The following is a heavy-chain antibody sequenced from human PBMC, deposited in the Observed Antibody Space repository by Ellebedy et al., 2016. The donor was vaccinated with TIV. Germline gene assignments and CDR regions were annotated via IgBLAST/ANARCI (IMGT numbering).Heavy chain of an antibody. D-gene: IGHD6-19*01. CDR3: ARVAVTGLAVDY. CDR1: GFTFSDYY. J-gene: IGHJ4*02. CDR2: SSPSSSYI. V-gene: IGHV3-11*05. Sequence: GGSLRLSXAASGFTFSDYYMSWIRQAPGKGLEWVSHSSPSSSYINYADSVKGRFTISRDNAKNSLYLQMDSLRAEDTAVYYCARVAVTGLAVDYWGQGNLVTVSS.